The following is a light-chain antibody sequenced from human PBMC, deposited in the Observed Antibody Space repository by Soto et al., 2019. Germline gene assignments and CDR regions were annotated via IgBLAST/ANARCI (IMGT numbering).Light chain of an antibody. CDR1: QSITKY. V-gene: IGKV1-39*01. CDR3: QQSHSLPRT. J-gene: IGKJ4*01. Sequence: DVQMTQSPSSLSASVGDRVSITCRASQSITKYLNWYQQKPGTAPKLFIYGASSLQSGVPFRFSGSGFGTDFTLNISSLHPEDVATYYCQQSHSLPRTFGGGTKLEIK. CDR2: GAS.